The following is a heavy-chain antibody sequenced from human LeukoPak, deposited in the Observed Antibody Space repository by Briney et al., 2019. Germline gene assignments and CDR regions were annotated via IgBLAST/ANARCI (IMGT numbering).Heavy chain of an antibody. V-gene: IGHV4-59*08. CDR2: FSYSGST. D-gene: IGHD6-13*01. Sequence: SETLSLTCTVSGASISSHYWSWIRQPPGKGLEWIGDFSYSGSTNYNPSLKSRVTISVDTSKNQFSLKLSSVTAADTAVYYCARLEAARSDFDYWGQGTLVTVSS. CDR1: GASISSHY. CDR3: ARLEAARSDFDY. J-gene: IGHJ4*02.